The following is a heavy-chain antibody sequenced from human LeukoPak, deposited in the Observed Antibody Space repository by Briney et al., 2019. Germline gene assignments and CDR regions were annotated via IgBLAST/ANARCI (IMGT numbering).Heavy chain of an antibody. J-gene: IGHJ4*02. CDR2: IYYSGST. CDR3: ASTYYDFWSGYDLKFDY. D-gene: IGHD3-3*01. Sequence: SETLSLTCTVSGGSISSGDYYWSWIRQPPGKGLAWIGYIYYSGSTYYNPSLKSRVTISVDTSKNQFSLKLSSVTAADTAVYYCASTYYDFWSGYDLKFDYWGQGTLVTVSS. V-gene: IGHV4-30-4*08. CDR1: GGSISSGDYY.